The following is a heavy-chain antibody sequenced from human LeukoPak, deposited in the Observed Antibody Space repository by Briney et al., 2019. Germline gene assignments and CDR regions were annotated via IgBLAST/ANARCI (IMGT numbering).Heavy chain of an antibody. V-gene: IGHV1-2*02. CDR2: INPNSGGT. CDR3: ARDSGYGSGSYYPKIEYYFDY. J-gene: IGHJ4*02. D-gene: IGHD3-10*01. CDR1: GYTFTGYY. Sequence: ASVKVSCKASGYTFTGYYMHWVRQAPGQGLEWMGWINPNSGGTNYAQKFQGRVTMTRDTSISTAYMKLSRLRSDDTAVYYCARDSGYGSGSYYPKIEYYFDYWGQGTLVTVSS.